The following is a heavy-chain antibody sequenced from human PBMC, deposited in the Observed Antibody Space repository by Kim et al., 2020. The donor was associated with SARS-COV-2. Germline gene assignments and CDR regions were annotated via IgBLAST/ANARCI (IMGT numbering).Heavy chain of an antibody. Sequence: SETLSLTCAVYGGSFSGYYWSWIRQPPGKGLEWIGEINHSGSTNYNPSLKSRVTISVDTSKNQFSLKLSSVTAADTAVYYWARGLVSSCFFGGFDYGGQG. CDR1: GGSFSGYY. D-gene: IGHD6-13*01. V-gene: IGHV4-34*01. CDR2: INHSGST. J-gene: IGHJ4*02. CDR3: ARGLVSSCFFGGFDY.